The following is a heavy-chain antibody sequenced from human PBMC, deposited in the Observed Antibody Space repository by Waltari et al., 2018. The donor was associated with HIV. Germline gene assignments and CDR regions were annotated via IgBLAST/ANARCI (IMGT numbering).Heavy chain of an antibody. CDR2: IYPGDSDT. CDR1: GYSFTSSW. V-gene: IGHV5-51*01. J-gene: IGHJ6*02. Sequence: EVQLVQSGAEVKKPGESLKISCKGSGYSFTSSWIGWVRQMPGKGLEWMGIIYPGDSDTRYSPSFQGQVTISADKSISTAYLQWSSLKASDTAMYYCARHVIVGATNYYYYGMDVWGQGTTVTVSS. D-gene: IGHD1-26*01. CDR3: ARHVIVGATNYYYYGMDV.